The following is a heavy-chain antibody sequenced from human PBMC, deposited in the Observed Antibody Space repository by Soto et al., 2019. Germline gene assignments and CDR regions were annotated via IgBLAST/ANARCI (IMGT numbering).Heavy chain of an antibody. J-gene: IGHJ4*02. CDR2: IRGSSSPI. Sequence: EVQLVESGGGLVQPGGALRISCAAAGFTFGDYGMNWVRQDPGKGLEWVSYIRGSSSPIYYTDSGRGRFTISRDNAKNSLYLQMDSLRAEDTAVYYCVRDSPATVRGISFDYWGPGTLVTVSS. D-gene: IGHD3-10*01. CDR3: VRDSPATVRGISFDY. V-gene: IGHV3-48*01. CDR1: GFTFGDYG.